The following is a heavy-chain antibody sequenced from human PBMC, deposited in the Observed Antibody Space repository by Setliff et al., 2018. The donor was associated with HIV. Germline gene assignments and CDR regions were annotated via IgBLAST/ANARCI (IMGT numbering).Heavy chain of an antibody. J-gene: IGHJ2*01. CDR1: GGSITSLY. CDR2: IYHTGSN. Sequence: SETLSLTCTVSGGSITSLYWSWIRQPPGKGLEWIGTIYHTGSNNYNPSLKSRITVSVDRSKNQFSLKLTSVTAADTALYYCARVPPFSGSNFSWYFDLWGRGTLVTVSS. CDR3: ARVPPFSGSNFSWYFDL. V-gene: IGHV4-59*11. D-gene: IGHD1-26*01.